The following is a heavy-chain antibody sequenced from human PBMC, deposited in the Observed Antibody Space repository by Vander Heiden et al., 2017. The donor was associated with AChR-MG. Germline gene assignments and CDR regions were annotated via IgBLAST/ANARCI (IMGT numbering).Heavy chain of an antibody. D-gene: IGHD4-17*01. J-gene: IGHJ6*02. CDR1: GFTFSSYS. Sequence: EVQLVESGGGLVKPGGSLRLSCAASGFTFSSYSMNWVRQAPGKGLGWVSSISSSSSYIYYADSVKGRFTISRDNAKNSLYLQMNSLRAEDTAVYYCARNQAVTPISYYYGMDVWGQGPTVTVSS. V-gene: IGHV3-21*01. CDR3: ARNQAVTPISYYYGMDV. CDR2: ISSSSSYI.